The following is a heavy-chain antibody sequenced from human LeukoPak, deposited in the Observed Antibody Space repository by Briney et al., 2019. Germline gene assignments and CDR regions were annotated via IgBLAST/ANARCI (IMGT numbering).Heavy chain of an antibody. CDR3: ARDRVGQQLVGRKYYYYYMDV. CDR1: NYSISTDYY. V-gene: IGHV4-38-2*02. J-gene: IGHJ6*03. CDR2: MYHSGST. Sequence: PSETLSLTCTVSNYSISTDYYWGWIRQPPGKGLEWIGTMYHSGSTYYNPSLKSRVTISVDMSKNQVSLKLSSVTAADTAVYYCARDRVGQQLVGRKYYYYYMDVWGKGTTVTISS. D-gene: IGHD6-13*01.